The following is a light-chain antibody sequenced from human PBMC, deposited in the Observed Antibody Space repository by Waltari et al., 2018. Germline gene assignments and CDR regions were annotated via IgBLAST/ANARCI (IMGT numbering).Light chain of an antibody. CDR2: SNN. Sequence: QSVLTQPPSASGTPGQRVTISCSGSSSNIGSNKVNWYQQLPGTAPKPLIYSNNQRPSGVPDRFSGSKSGTSASLAISGLQSEDEADYYCATWDDSLKEVFGGGTKLTVL. V-gene: IGLV1-44*01. CDR3: ATWDDSLKEV. J-gene: IGLJ2*01. CDR1: SSNIGSNK.